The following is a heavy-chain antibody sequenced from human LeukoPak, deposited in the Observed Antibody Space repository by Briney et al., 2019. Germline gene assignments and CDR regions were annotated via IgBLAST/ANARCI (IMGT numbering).Heavy chain of an antibody. Sequence: SVKVSCKASGGTFSSYAISWVRQAPGQGLEWMGGIIPIFGTANYAQKFQGRVTITADESTSTAYMELSSLRSEDTAMYYCARDGTGQVAFDYWGQGTLVTVSS. CDR2: IIPIFGTA. V-gene: IGHV1-69*01. CDR1: GGTFSSYA. J-gene: IGHJ4*02. D-gene: IGHD1-1*01. CDR3: ARDGTGQVAFDY.